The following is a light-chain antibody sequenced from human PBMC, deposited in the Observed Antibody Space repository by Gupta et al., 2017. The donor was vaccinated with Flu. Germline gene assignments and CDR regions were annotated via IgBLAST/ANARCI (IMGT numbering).Light chain of an antibody. J-gene: IGKJ1*01. Sequence: DIQMTQSPSSVSASVGDRVTITCRASQDIANWLAWYQQKPGKAPKLLIYAASSLESGVPSRFSGSGSGTDFTLTISSLRPEDFATYYCQQANSFPRTFGQGTKVEIK. CDR1: QDIANW. CDR2: AAS. V-gene: IGKV1-12*01. CDR3: QQANSFPRT.